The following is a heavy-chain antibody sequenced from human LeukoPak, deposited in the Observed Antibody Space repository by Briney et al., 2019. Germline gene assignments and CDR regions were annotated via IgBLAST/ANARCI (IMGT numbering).Heavy chain of an antibody. D-gene: IGHD3-10*01. CDR3: ARDSEDGSNYYYGMDV. V-gene: IGHV3-53*01. Sequence: PGGSLRLSCAASGFTVSSNYMSWVRQAPGKGLEWVSVIYSGGNTYYADSVRGRFTISRDNSKNTLYLQMNSLRAEDTAVYYCARDSEDGSNYYYGMDVWGQGTTVTVSS. J-gene: IGHJ6*02. CDR2: IYSGGNT. CDR1: GFTVSSNY.